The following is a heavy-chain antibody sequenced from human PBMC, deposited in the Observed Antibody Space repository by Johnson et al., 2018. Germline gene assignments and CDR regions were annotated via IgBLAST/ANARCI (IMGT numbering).Heavy chain of an antibody. Sequence: QVQLVESGGGVVQPGRSLRLSCAASGFTFSGNAMHWVRQAPGKGLEWVAVISNDGSNIYYADSVKGRFTISRDNSRNTLYLQMNSLRAEDTAVYYCAQVRDSSSSSPEHGGQGTLVSGCS. D-gene: IGHD6-6*01. CDR1: GFTFSGNA. V-gene: IGHV3-30*18. CDR2: ISNDGSNI. CDR3: AQVRDSSSSSPEH. J-gene: IGHJ1*01.